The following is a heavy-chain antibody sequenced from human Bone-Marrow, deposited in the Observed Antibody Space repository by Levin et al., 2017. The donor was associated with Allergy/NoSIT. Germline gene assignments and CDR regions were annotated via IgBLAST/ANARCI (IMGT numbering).Heavy chain of an antibody. Sequence: ESGPTLVKPTETLTLTCTFSGFSLSTSGVGVGWIRQPPGKALEWLALIYWNDDERYSPSLKNRHTITKDISKNQVVLTVTNMDPADTATYYCAHISCHRDSCYHTNYGMDVWGQGTTVTVSS. CDR2: IYWNDDE. J-gene: IGHJ6*02. CDR3: AHISCHRDSCYHTNYGMDV. V-gene: IGHV2-5*01. CDR1: GFSLSTSGVG. D-gene: IGHD2-2*01.